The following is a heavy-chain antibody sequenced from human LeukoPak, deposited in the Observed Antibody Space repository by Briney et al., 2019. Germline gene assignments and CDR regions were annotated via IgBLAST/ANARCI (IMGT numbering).Heavy chain of an antibody. D-gene: IGHD1-26*01. Sequence: GASVKVSCTASGYTFTSYDINWVRQATGQGLEWMGWMNPNSGNTGYAQTFQGRVTMTRNTSISTAYMELSSLRSEDTAVYYCARVRELRYYYGMDVWGQGTTVTVSS. J-gene: IGHJ6*02. CDR2: MNPNSGNT. V-gene: IGHV1-8*01. CDR3: ARVRELRYYYGMDV. CDR1: GYTFTSYD.